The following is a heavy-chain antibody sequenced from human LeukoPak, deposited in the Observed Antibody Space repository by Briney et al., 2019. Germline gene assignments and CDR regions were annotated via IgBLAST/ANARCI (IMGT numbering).Heavy chain of an antibody. CDR1: GGSISSYY. V-gene: IGHV4-59*08. CDR3: ARHSSSWYPDY. D-gene: IGHD6-13*01. J-gene: IGHJ4*02. Sequence: SETLSLTCTVSGGSISSYYWSWIRQPPGKGLEWIGYIRYTGSTNYNPSLKSRVTISVDTSKNQFSLQLSSVTATDTAVYFCARHSSSWYPDYWGQGTLVTVSS. CDR2: IRYTGST.